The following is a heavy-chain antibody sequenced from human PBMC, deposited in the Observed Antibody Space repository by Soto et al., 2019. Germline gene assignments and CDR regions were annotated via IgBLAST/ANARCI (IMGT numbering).Heavy chain of an antibody. CDR2: IIASGVIT. Sequence: EVQLLESGGGLVQPGGSLRLACAASGLTFSRYTMGWVRQAPGKGLEWVSAIIASGVITYYADSVKGRFTISRDNSNNTVYLQMNSLRGEETAVYYCAKDLRGPEAGTWYFDLWGRGTLVTVSS. CDR3: AKDLRGPEAGTWYFDL. CDR1: GLTFSRYT. J-gene: IGHJ2*01. V-gene: IGHV3-23*01. D-gene: IGHD6-13*01.